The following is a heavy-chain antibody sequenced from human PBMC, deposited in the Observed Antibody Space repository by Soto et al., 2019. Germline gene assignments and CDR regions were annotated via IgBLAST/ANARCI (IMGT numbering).Heavy chain of an antibody. D-gene: IGHD3-16*01. CDR2: IYHTGHA. Sequence: SETLSLTCTVYGDSITNNHWWTWVRQSPGKGPEMIGEIYHTGHANYNPSLNSRVTISVDKSKNQFSLTLNSVTAADTAVYYCASKLGPYYYGLDVWGQGTTVTVSS. J-gene: IGHJ6*02. V-gene: IGHV4-4*02. CDR3: ASKLGPYYYGLDV. CDR1: GDSITNNHW.